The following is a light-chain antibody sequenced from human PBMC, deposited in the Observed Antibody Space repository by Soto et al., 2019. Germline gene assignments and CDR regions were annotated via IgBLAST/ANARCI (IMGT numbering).Light chain of an antibody. Sequence: ETVLTQSPGTLSLSPGERATLSCRASQSVGSRYLAWYQQKPGQAPRLLIYGASSRATGIPDKFSGSVSGTEFTLTISRLEREDFGVYYCQQCITSPPLYTFGQGTKLEIK. CDR1: QSVGSRY. CDR3: QQCITSPPLYT. V-gene: IGKV3-20*01. CDR2: GAS. J-gene: IGKJ2*01.